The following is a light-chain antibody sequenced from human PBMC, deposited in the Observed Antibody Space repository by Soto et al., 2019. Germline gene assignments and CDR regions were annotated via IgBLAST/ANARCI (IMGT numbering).Light chain of an antibody. CDR2: DVT. V-gene: IGLV2-14*03. CDR3: SSYTTSNTRQIV. J-gene: IGLJ1*01. CDR1: TSDVGGYNY. Sequence: QSVFTQPASVSGPPGQSITISCTGTTSDVGGYNYVSWYQHHPGKAPKLTIYDVTNRPSGVSNPFSGSTSGNTASLTISGLQPEDEADYYCSSYTTSNTRQIVFGTGTKVTVL.